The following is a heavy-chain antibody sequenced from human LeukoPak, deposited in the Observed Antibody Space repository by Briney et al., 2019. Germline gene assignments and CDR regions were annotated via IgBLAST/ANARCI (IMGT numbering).Heavy chain of an antibody. D-gene: IGHD4-23*01. CDR1: GFTFSSYS. CDR3: ARAHGGNSLGFDY. V-gene: IGHV3-21*01. J-gene: IGHJ4*02. CDR2: ISSSSSYI. Sequence: GGSLILSCAASGFTFSSYSMNWVRQAPGKGLEWVSSISSSSSYIYYADSVKGRFTISRDNAKNSLYLQMNSLRAEDTAVYYCARAHGGNSLGFDYWGQGTLVTVSS.